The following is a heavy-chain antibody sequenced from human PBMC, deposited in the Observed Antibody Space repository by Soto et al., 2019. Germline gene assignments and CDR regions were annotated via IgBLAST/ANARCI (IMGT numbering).Heavy chain of an antibody. CDR3: ARRSDPVYFHY. V-gene: IGHV2-5*01. CDR2: VYGSDDK. CDR1: GFSLTTNAVA. J-gene: IGHJ4*02. Sequence: QITLKESGPTLVKPTQTLTLTCTFSGFSLTTNAVAVDWIRQPPGKALEWLAIVYGSDDKFYSPSLKSRLTITKDTYTKQGVLTLTNIDPVDTATYYCARRSDPVYFHYWGQGALVTVSS.